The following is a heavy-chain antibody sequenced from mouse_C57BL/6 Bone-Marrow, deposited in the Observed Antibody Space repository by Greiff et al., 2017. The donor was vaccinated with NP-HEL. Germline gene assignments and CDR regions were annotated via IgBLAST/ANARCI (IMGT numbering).Heavy chain of an antibody. D-gene: IGHD1-1*01. CDR1: GYTFTSYW. V-gene: IGHV1-50*01. J-gene: IGHJ4*01. Sequence: QVQLQQPGAELVKPGASVKLSCKASGYTFTSYWMQWVKQRPGQGLEWIGEIDPSDSYTNYNQKFKGKATLTVDTSSSTAYMQLSSLTSEDSAVYYCARSYYYGYYYATDYWGQGTSVTVSS. CDR3: ARSYYYGYYYATDY. CDR2: IDPSDSYT.